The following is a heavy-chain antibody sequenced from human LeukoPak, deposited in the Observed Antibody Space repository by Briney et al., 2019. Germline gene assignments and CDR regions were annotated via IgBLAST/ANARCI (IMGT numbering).Heavy chain of an antibody. CDR3: ARGNGLPRGVPFDY. CDR1: GFTFSDYW. V-gene: IGHV3-74*01. CDR2: INTDTRGT. D-gene: IGHD3-10*01. Sequence: PGGSPRLSCAASGFTFSDYWMHWVRQAPGKGLVWVSIINTDTRGTYYADSVKGRFTISRDNAKNSLYLQMNSLRAEDTAVYYCARGNGLPRGVPFDYWGQGTLVTVSS. J-gene: IGHJ4*02.